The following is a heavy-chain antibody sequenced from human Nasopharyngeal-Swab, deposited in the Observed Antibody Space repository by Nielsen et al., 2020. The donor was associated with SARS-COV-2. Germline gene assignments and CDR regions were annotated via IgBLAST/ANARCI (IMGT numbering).Heavy chain of an antibody. CDR2: MYTSGSP. CDR3: AREDRWTLTSFYYALDV. V-gene: IGHV4-61*09. D-gene: IGHD3-9*01. Sequence: SETLSLTCSVSGVSISSGSYYWSWIRQPAGQGLEWIGHMYTSGSPNYNPSLKSRVAISMDTSKNQFSLRLSSATAADTAVYYCAREDRWTLTSFYYALDVWGQGSTVTVSS. CDR1: GVSISSGSYY. J-gene: IGHJ6*02.